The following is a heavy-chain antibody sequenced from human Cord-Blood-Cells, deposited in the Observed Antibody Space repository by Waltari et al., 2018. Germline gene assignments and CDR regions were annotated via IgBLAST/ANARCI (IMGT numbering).Heavy chain of an antibody. CDR2: IIPIFGTA. J-gene: IGHJ4*02. CDR1: GGTFSSYA. Sequence: QVQLVQSGAAVKKPGSSVKVSCKASGGTFSSYAISWVRQAPGPGLEWMGGIIPIFGTANYAQKFQGRVTITADESTSTAYMELSSLRSEDTAVYYCARSPATRRFLEWFPFDYWGQGTLVTVSS. D-gene: IGHD3-3*01. V-gene: IGHV1-69*01. CDR3: ARSPATRRFLEWFPFDY.